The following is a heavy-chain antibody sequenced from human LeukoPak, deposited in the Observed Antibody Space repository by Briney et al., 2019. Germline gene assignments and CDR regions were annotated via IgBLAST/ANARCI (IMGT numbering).Heavy chain of an antibody. CDR2: ISGSGGST. J-gene: IGHJ4*02. CDR1: GFTFSSYA. Sequence: GGSLRLSCAASGFTFSSYAMSWVRQAPGKGLEWVSAISGSGGSTYYADSVKGRFTISRDNSKNTLYLQMNSLRAEDTAVYYCAKGDDSSGYYPSPFDYWGQGTLVTVSS. CDR3: AKGDDSSGYYPSPFDY. D-gene: IGHD3-22*01. V-gene: IGHV3-23*01.